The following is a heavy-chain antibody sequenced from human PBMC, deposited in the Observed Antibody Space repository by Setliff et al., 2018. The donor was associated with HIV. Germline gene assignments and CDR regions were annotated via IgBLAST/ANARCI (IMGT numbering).Heavy chain of an antibody. Sequence: GGSLRLSCVAAGFTFSNYAMSWVRQPPGKGLEWVSGISGSGDSTYYADSVMGRFTISRDNSKNTLYLQMNSLRAEDTAVYYCAKTTPSSIRYPYCYYMDVWGKGTTVTVSS. V-gene: IGHV3-23*01. CDR1: GFTFSNYA. D-gene: IGHD6-13*01. CDR3: AKTTPSSIRYPYCYYMDV. J-gene: IGHJ6*03. CDR2: ISGSGDST.